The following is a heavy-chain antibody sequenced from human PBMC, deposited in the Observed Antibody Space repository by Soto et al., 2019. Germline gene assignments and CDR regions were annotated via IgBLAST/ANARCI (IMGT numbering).Heavy chain of an antibody. CDR1: GYTFTSYD. D-gene: IGHD2-21*02. J-gene: IGHJ6*02. CDR3: ARDGWVTHYYYYGMDV. Sequence: ASVKVSCKASGYTFTSYDISWVRQAPGQGLEWMGWISAYNGNTNYAQKLQGRVTMTTDTSTSTAYMELRSLRSDDTAVYYCARDGWVTHYYYYGMDVWGQGTTVTVSS. CDR2: ISAYNGNT. V-gene: IGHV1-18*04.